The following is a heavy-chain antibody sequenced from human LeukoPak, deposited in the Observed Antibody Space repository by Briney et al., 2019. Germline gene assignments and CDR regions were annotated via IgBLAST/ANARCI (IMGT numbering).Heavy chain of an antibody. CDR1: GFTFSSYS. V-gene: IGHV3-21*01. J-gene: IGHJ3*02. CDR3: ARDLGRGYAFDI. CDR2: ISSSSYI. D-gene: IGHD1-26*01. Sequence: PGGSLRLSCAASGFTFSSYSMNRVRQAPGKGLEWVSSISSSSYIYYADSVKGRFTISRDNAKNSLYLQMNSLRAEDTALYYCARDLGRGYAFDIWGQGTMVTVSS.